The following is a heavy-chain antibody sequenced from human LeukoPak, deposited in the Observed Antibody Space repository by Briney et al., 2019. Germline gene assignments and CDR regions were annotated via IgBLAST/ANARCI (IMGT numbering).Heavy chain of an antibody. Sequence: GASVKVSCTASGYTFTNHGITWVRQAPGQGLEWMGWISAYNGDTKYAQKLQGRVTMTTDTSTNTAYMELRSLRSDDTAVYYCARDPSNSSGFHPRSDYWGQGTLVTVSS. J-gene: IGHJ4*02. D-gene: IGHD3-22*01. CDR2: ISAYNGDT. V-gene: IGHV1-18*01. CDR1: GYTFTNHG. CDR3: ARDPSNSSGFHPRSDY.